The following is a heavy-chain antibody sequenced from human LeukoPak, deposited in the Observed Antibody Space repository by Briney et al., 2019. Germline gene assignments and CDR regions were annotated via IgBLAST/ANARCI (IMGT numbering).Heavy chain of an antibody. CDR3: ARWLQTRYYMDV. D-gene: IGHD5-24*01. J-gene: IGHJ6*03. CDR2: ISIASSYI. Sequence: GGSLRLSCAAAGFSFSTYDMNWVRQAPGKGLEWVSSISIASSYIFYADSVKGPFTISRDNANNSLYLQMSSLRAEDTAVYYCARWLQTRYYMDVWGKGTTVTVSS. V-gene: IGHV3-21*01. CDR1: GFSFSTYD.